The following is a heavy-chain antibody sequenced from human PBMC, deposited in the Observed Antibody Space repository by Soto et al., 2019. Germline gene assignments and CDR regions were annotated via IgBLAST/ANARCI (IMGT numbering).Heavy chain of an antibody. CDR3: AKIFGTSSLGEIYAVDV. CDR1: GYIFVDSY. V-gene: IGHV1-2*02. J-gene: IGHJ6*02. CDR2: INPKTGVT. Sequence: QVHLEQSGAELKKPGASVTVSCKASGYIFVDSYIHWVRQAPGQGLEWLGWINPKTGVTFFEQTFQDRPNMTSDTSLSTAYIDLRSVRTDDTAVYYCAKIFGTSSLGEIYAVDVWGQGTTVTVSS. D-gene: IGHD3-16*01.